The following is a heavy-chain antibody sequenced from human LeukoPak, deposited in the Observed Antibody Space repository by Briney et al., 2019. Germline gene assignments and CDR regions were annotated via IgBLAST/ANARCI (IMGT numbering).Heavy chain of an antibody. CDR3: AKKVGLVSAPLWYFDV. Sequence: TGGSLRLSCEASGFTFSSYAMSWVRQAPGKGLERVAAISGPAGSWDYADSVKGRFTVSRDNSKNTLFLQMNSLRAEDTATYYCAKKVGLVSAPLWYFDVWGQGTLVAVSS. D-gene: IGHD5/OR15-5a*01. J-gene: IGHJ4*02. V-gene: IGHV3-23*01. CDR2: ISGPAGSW. CDR1: GFTFSSYA.